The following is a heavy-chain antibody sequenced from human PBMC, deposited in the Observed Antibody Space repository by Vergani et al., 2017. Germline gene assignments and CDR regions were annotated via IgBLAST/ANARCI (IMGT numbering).Heavy chain of an antibody. CDR1: GGSISSYY. V-gene: IGHV4-4*07. D-gene: IGHD3-10*01. J-gene: IGHJ4*02. CDR3: ARGRGTYYYGWGSYYPFDY. CDR2: IYTSGST. Sequence: QVQLQESGPGLVKPSETLSLTCTVSGGSISSYYWSWIRQPAGKGLEWIGRIYTSGSTNYNPSLNSRVTMSVDTSTNQFSLKLSSVTAADTAVYYCARGRGTYYYGWGSYYPFDYWGQGTLVTVSS.